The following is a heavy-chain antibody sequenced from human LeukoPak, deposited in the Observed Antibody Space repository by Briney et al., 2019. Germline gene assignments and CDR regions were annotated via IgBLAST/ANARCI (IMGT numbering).Heavy chain of an antibody. D-gene: IGHD4-11*01. CDR2: IYSGGST. Sequence: GGSLRLSCAASGFIVSSNYMSWVRQAPGKGLEWVSVIYSGGSTYYADSVKGRFTISRDNSKNTLYLQMNSLRAEDTAVYYCARKPPTAVNWFDPWGQGTLVTVSS. V-gene: IGHV3-53*01. CDR1: GFIVSSNY. J-gene: IGHJ5*02. CDR3: ARKPPTAVNWFDP.